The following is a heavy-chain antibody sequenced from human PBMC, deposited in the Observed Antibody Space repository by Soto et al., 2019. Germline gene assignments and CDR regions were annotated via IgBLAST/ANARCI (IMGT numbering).Heavy chain of an antibody. CDR1: GGTFSSYA. CDR3: AREGVPRYDYYYYYGMDV. V-gene: IGHV1-69*13. CDR2: IIPIFGTA. Sequence: SVKVSCKASGGTFSSYAISWVRQAPGQGLEWMGGIIPIFGTANYAQKFQGRVTITADESTSTAYMELSSLRSEDTAVYYCAREGVPRYDYYYYYGMDVWGQGTTVTVSS. D-gene: IGHD1-1*01. J-gene: IGHJ6*02.